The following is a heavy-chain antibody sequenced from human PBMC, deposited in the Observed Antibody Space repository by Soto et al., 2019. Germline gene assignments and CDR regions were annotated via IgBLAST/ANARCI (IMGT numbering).Heavy chain of an antibody. CDR1: GGTFSSYT. V-gene: IGHV1-8*02. CDR3: ARGQYYYDSSGYHDAFDI. Sequence: ASVKVSCKASGGTFSSYTISWVRQATGQGLEWMGWMNPNSGNTGYAQKFQGRVTMTRNTSISSAYMELSSLRSEDTAVYYCARGQYYYDSSGYHDAFDIWGQGTMVTVS. D-gene: IGHD3-22*01. CDR2: MNPNSGNT. J-gene: IGHJ3*02.